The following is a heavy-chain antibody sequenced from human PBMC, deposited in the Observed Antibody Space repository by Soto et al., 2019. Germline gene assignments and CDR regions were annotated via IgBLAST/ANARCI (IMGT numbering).Heavy chain of an antibody. Sequence: GGSLRLSCAASGFTFSDYGMSWVRQAPGKGLEWVSAISGRGSTFYADSVKGRFTISRHNSKNTPFLQMNSLRAQDTAVYYCAKDYLRWAQPWGQGTLVTVSS. J-gene: IGHJ5*02. CDR3: AKDYLRWAQP. CDR2: ISGRGST. V-gene: IGHV3-23*01. D-gene: IGHD1-26*01. CDR1: GFTFSDYG.